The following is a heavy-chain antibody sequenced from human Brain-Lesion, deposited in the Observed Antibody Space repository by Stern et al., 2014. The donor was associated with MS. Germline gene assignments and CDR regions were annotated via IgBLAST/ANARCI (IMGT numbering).Heavy chain of an antibody. CDR2: IYASGNT. Sequence: VQLVESGPGLVKPSQTLSLTCTVSGGPISSHSYYWSWIRQPAGKGLEWIGRIYASGNTNYNPSLQSRVSISVDTSKNPLSLRLSSVTASDTAVYYCARDYGDLEFDLWGQGTLVTVSS. D-gene: IGHD4-17*01. CDR1: GGPISSHSYY. J-gene: IGHJ4*02. V-gene: IGHV4-61*02. CDR3: ARDYGDLEFDL.